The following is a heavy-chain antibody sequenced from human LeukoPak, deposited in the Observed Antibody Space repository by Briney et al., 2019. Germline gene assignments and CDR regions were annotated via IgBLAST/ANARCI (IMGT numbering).Heavy chain of an antibody. Sequence: GGSLRLSCAASGFTFSSYWMHWLRQAPGKGLMWVSRTNSDGSSTNYADSVKGRFTISRDNARNTLYLQMNSLRAEDTAVYYCARAGRGLRYFDWLTYDYWGQGTLVTVSS. CDR3: ARAGRGLRYFDWLTYDY. CDR1: GFTFSSYW. J-gene: IGHJ4*02. D-gene: IGHD3-9*01. V-gene: IGHV3-74*01. CDR2: TNSDGSST.